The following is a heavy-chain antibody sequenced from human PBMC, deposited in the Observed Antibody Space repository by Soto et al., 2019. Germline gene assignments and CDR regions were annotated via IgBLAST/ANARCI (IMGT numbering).Heavy chain of an antibody. V-gene: IGHV1-69*13. CDR1: GGTFSSYA. CDR3: GWSTSYYYYYGMDV. CDR2: IIPIFGTA. J-gene: IGHJ6*02. Sequence: ASVKVSCKASGGTFSSYAISWVRQAPGQGLEWMGGIIPIFGTANYAQKFQGRVTITADESTSTAYMELSSLRSEDTAVYYCGWSTSYYYYYGMDVWGQGTTVTVSS. D-gene: IGHD2-2*01.